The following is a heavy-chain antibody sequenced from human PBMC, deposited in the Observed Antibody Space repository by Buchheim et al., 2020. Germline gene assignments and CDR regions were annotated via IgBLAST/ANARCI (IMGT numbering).Heavy chain of an antibody. CDR1: GFTFSTYG. J-gene: IGHJ6*02. Sequence: QVHLVESGGGVVQPGRSLRLSCGASGFTFSTYGMHWVRQAPGKGLEWVAVIWNDGSNKYYGDSVKGRFTISRDNSRNTLSLQMNSLRVEDTAVYYCARGRSGTQNRYYYYAVDVWGQGTT. CDR3: ARGRSGTQNRYYYYAVDV. CDR2: IWNDGSNK. V-gene: IGHV3-33*01. D-gene: IGHD1-26*01.